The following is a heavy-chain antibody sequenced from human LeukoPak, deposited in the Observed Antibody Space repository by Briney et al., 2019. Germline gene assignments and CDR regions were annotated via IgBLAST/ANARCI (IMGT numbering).Heavy chain of an antibody. J-gene: IGHJ3*02. CDR3: ARLLPKGGYTDAFDI. D-gene: IGHD5-12*01. CDR1: GGSISSYY. Sequence: SETLSLTCTVAGGSISSYYWSWIRQPPGKGLEWIGYIYYSGSTNYNPSLKSRVTISVDTSKNQSSLKLSSVTAADTAVYYCARLLPKGGYTDAFDIWGQGTMVTVSS. CDR2: IYYSGST. V-gene: IGHV4-59*08.